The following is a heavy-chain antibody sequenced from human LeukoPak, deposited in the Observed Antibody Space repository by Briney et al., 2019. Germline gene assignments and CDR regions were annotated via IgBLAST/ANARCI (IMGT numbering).Heavy chain of an antibody. D-gene: IGHD3-10*01. CDR1: GYTFTGYY. CDR2: MNPKSGGT. J-gene: IGHJ5*02. V-gene: IGHV1-2*02. Sequence: ASVKVSCKASGYTFTGYYVHWVRQAPGQGLEWMGWMNPKSGGTNYAQKFEARVTMNRDTSISTAYMELSRLRSDDTAVYYCARIGASGAPWGQGTLVTVSS. CDR3: ARIGASGAP.